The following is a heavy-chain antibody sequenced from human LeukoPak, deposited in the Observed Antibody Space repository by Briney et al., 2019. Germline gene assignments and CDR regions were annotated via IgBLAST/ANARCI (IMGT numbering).Heavy chain of an antibody. V-gene: IGHV3-11*01. CDR2: INSRGSSM. Sequence: PGGSLRLSCAASGFTFSAYFMGWIRQAPGKGLEWVSYINSRGSSMYYADSVKGRFTISRDNAKNSLSLQMNSLRAEDTAVYYCARESSWTFDYWGQGTLVTVPS. CDR3: ARESSWTFDY. CDR1: GFTFSAYF. J-gene: IGHJ4*02. D-gene: IGHD3/OR15-3a*01.